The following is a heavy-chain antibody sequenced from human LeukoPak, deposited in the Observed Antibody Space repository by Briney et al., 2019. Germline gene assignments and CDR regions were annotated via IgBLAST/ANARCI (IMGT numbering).Heavy chain of an antibody. CDR2: ISYDGSNK. CDR3: ARIIVVVPAANTARDY. J-gene: IGHJ4*02. CDR1: GFTFSSYA. Sequence: GGSLRLSCAASGFTFSSYAMHWVRQAPGKGLEWVAVISYDGSNKYYADSVKGRFTISRDNSKNALYLQMNSLRAEDTAVYYCARIIVVVPAANTARDYWGQGTLVTVSS. D-gene: IGHD2-2*01. V-gene: IGHV3-30*01.